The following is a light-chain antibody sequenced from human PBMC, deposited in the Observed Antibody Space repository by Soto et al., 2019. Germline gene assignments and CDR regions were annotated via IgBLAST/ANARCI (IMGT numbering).Light chain of an antibody. CDR2: DAS. CDR3: QHYNSYSEA. V-gene: IGKV3D-15*01. Sequence: EIVMTQSPATLSVPPGGRATLSCRASQSVNSYLAWYQQKPGQAPRLLIYDASNRATGIPARFSASGSGTEFTLTISSLQPDDFATYYCQHYNSYSEAFGQGTKVDIK. CDR1: QSVNSY. J-gene: IGKJ1*01.